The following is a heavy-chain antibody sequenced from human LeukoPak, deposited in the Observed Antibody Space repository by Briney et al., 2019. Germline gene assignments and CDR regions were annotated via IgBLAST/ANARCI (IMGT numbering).Heavy chain of an antibody. Sequence: GGSLRLSCAASGFTFSTYAMSWVRQAPGKWLESVSGISGSGGTTHYADSVKGRFTISRDNSKNTLYVQMNSLTAEDTAVYYCAKDQPGGYYYARAGMDVWGQGTTVTASS. J-gene: IGHJ6*02. CDR2: ISGSGGTT. CDR1: GFTFSTYA. V-gene: IGHV3-23*01. CDR3: AKDQPGGYYYARAGMDV. D-gene: IGHD3-22*01.